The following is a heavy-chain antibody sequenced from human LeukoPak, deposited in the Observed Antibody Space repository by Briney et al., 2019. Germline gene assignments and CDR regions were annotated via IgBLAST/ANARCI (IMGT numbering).Heavy chain of an antibody. CDR1: GGSISSYY. CDR2: IYYSGST. CDR3: ARGNKLYYYDSSGYYQYFDY. D-gene: IGHD3-22*01. V-gene: IGHV4-59*01. Sequence: PSETLSLTCTVSGGSISSYYWSWIRQPSGKGLEWIGYIYYSGSTNYNPSLKSRVTISVDTSKNQFSLKLSSVTAADTAVYYCARGNKLYYYDSSGYYQYFDYWGQGTLVTVSS. J-gene: IGHJ4*02.